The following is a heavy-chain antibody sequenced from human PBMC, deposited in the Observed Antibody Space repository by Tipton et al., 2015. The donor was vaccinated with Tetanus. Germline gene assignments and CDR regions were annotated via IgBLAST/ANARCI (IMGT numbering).Heavy chain of an antibody. Sequence: TLSLTCTVSGGSISSDGAYWSWIRQHPGEGLEWIGYISNSGSTYYNPSLKSRVTISVDTSQKQISLKVNSVTAADTAVYYCARDRGVRGGYYYDHGMDVWGQGTTFTVSS. D-gene: IGHD3-10*01. CDR2: ISNSGST. CDR1: GGSISSDGAY. V-gene: IGHV4-31*03. CDR3: ARDRGVRGGYYYDHGMDV. J-gene: IGHJ6*02.